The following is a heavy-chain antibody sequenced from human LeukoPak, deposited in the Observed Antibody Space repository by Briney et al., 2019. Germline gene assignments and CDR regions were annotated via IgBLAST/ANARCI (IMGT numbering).Heavy chain of an antibody. J-gene: IGHJ4*02. Sequence: PGGSLRLSCAASGFTFSSYGMHWVRQAPGKGLEWVAVIWYDGSNKYYADSVKGRFTISRDNSKNTLYLQMNSLRAEDTAVYYCARDSAPLVGAYYYFDYWGQGTLVTVSS. V-gene: IGHV3-33*08. CDR3: ARDSAPLVGAYYYFDY. CDR1: GFTFSSYG. CDR2: IWYDGSNK. D-gene: IGHD1-26*01.